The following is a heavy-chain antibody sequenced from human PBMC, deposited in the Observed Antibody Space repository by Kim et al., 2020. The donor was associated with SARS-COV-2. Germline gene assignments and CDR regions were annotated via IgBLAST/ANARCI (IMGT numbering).Heavy chain of an antibody. J-gene: IGHJ4*02. CDR3: ARGSKDGYNYFDY. Sequence: YNPALNSRGPISVDTSKNQFSLKRTSVTAADTAVYYCARGSKDGYNYFDYWGQGALVTVSS. D-gene: IGHD5-12*01. V-gene: IGHV4-59*09.